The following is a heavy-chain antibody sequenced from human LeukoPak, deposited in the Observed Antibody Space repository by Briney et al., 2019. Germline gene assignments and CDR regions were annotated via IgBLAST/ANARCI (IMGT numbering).Heavy chain of an antibody. Sequence: GGSLRLSCGVSGFTFSSSWMHWVRQAPGRGLVWVARISSDGSDIFYADSVKGRFTISRDNSKNMLYLQMNSLRAEDTAVYYCARDKGAATEERSDYWGQGTLVTVSS. J-gene: IGHJ4*02. D-gene: IGHD1-26*01. CDR3: ARDKGAATEERSDY. CDR2: ISSDGSDI. V-gene: IGHV3-74*01. CDR1: GFTFSSSW.